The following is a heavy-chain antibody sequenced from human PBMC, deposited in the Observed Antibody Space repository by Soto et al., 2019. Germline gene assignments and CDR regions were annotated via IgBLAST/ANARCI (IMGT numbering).Heavy chain of an antibody. CDR1: GFSLTTSGVG. J-gene: IGHJ4*02. V-gene: IGHV2-5*02. CDR2: IYWDDDK. D-gene: IGHD3-3*01. CDR3: AHRVLRTVFGLVTTTAIYFDF. Sequence: QITLNESGPTQVKPRQTLTLTCTFSGFSLTTSGVGVGWIRQSPGKAPEWLALIYWDDDKRYSPSLKSRLTITKDTSKNQVVLTMAGLVPADTATYYCAHRVLRTVFGLVTTTAIYFDFWGQGTPVAVSS.